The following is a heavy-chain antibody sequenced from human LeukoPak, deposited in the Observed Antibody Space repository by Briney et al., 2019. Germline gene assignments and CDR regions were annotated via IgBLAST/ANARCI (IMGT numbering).Heavy chain of an antibody. D-gene: IGHD6-13*01. CDR1: GGSISSYY. J-gene: IGHJ2*01. V-gene: IGHV4-59*08. CDR3: PVSAAGHWYFDL. Sequence: SETLSLTCTVSGGSISSYYWSWIRQPPGKGLEWIGYIYYSGSTNYNPSLKSRVTISVDTSKNQFSLKLSSVTAADTAVYYCPVSAAGHWYFDLWGRGTLVTVSS. CDR2: IYYSGST.